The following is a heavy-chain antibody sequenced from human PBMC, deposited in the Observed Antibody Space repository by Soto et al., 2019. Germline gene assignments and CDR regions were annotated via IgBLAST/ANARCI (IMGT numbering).Heavy chain of an antibody. J-gene: IGHJ6*03. CDR2: ISYEGSNK. V-gene: IGHV3-30*18. Sequence: GGSLRLSCAASGFTFSSYGMHWVRQAPGKGLEWVAVISYEGSNKYYADSVKGRFTISRDNSKNTLYLQMNSLRAEDLAVYYCANGLDCSSTSCYRDYYYYYMDVWGKGTTVTVSS. D-gene: IGHD2-2*01. CDR1: GFTFSSYG. CDR3: ANGLDCSSTSCYRDYYYYYMDV.